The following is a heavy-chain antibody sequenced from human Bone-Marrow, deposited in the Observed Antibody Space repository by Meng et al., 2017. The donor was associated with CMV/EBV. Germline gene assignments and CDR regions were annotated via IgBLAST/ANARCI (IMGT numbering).Heavy chain of an antibody. CDR2: IIPNSGGT. CDR1: GGTFSSYA. V-gene: IGHV1-2*02. CDR3: ARDRPAANFDY. D-gene: IGHD2-2*01. Sequence: ASVKVSCKASGGTFSSYAISWVRQAPGQGLEWMGGIIPNSGGTNYAQKFQGRVTMTRDTSISTAYMELNRLRSDDTAVYYCARDRPAANFDYWGQGTLVTVSS. J-gene: IGHJ4*02.